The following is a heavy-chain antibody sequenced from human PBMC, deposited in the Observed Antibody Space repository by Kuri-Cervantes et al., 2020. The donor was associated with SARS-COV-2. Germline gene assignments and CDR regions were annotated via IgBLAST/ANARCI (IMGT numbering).Heavy chain of an antibody. CDR3: AKEGGHNEIDY. V-gene: IGHV3-30*09. CDR1: GFNYLNYA. D-gene: IGHD5-24*01. CDR2: VSYNGTNK. J-gene: IGHJ4*02. Sequence: SLRLSCTASGFNYLNYAMHWVRQAPGTGLEWVAVVSYNGTNKYYADSVKGRFAISRDNSKNTLSLQLNSLRAEDTAIYYCAKEGGHNEIDYWGQGTLVTVSS.